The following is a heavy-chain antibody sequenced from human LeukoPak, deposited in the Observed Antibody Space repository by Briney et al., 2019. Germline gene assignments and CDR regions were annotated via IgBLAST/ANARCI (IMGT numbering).Heavy chain of an antibody. Sequence: GGSLRLSCAASGFTFSSYSMNWVRQAPGKGLEWVSYSSSSSSTIYYADSVKGRFTISRDNAKNSLYLQMNSLRDEDTAVYYCARDETHYYDSRGLDFDYWGQGTLVTVSS. CDR2: SSSSSSTI. D-gene: IGHD3-22*01. J-gene: IGHJ4*02. CDR3: ARDETHYYDSRGLDFDY. V-gene: IGHV3-48*02. CDR1: GFTFSSYS.